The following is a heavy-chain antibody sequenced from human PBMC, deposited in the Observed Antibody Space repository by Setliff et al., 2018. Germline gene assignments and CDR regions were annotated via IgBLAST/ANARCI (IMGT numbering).Heavy chain of an antibody. J-gene: IGHJ6*03. CDR3: VREGVDSRSSTDYRYYMDV. V-gene: IGHV1-18*01. CDR2: IGIYNGDT. CDR1: GYTFSRYG. D-gene: IGHD3-22*01. Sequence: ASVKVSCKASGYTFSRYGFSWVRQAPGQGLEWMGWIGIYNGDTNYAQKLQGRVTMTTDTSTSTAYMELRSLRPDDTAVYYCVREGVDSRSSTDYRYYMDVWGKGTTVTVSS.